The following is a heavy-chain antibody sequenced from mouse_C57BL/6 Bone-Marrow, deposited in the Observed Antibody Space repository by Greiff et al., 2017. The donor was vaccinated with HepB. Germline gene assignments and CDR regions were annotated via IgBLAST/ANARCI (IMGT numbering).Heavy chain of an antibody. D-gene: IGHD2-1*01. V-gene: IGHV14-4*01. J-gene: IGHJ2*01. Sequence: EVQLQQSGAELVRPGASVKLSCTASGFNIKDDYMHWVKQRPEQGLEWIGWIDPENGDTEYASKFQGKATITADTSSNTAYLQLSSLTSEDTAVYYCTTVTTYYIDYWGQGTTLTVSS. CDR2: IDPENGDT. CDR1: GFNIKDDY. CDR3: TTVTTYYIDY.